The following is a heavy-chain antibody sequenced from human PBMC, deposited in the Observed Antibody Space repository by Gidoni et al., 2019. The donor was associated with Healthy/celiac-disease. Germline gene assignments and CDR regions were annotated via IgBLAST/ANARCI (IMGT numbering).Heavy chain of an antibody. CDR2: IYYSGST. CDR1: GGPISSSSYY. V-gene: IGHV4-39*07. D-gene: IGHD6-19*01. CDR3: ARASMAEYYFDY. J-gene: IGHJ4*02. Sequence: QPQLQESGPGLVKPSETLSLTCTVSGGPISSSSYYWGWIRPPPGKGLEWIGSIYYSGSTYYNPSLKSRVTISVDTSKNQFSLKLSSVTAADTAVYYCARASMAEYYFDYWGQGTLVTVSS.